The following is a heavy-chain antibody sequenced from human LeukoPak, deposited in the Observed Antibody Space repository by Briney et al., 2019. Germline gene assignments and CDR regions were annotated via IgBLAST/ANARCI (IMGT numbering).Heavy chain of an antibody. V-gene: IGHV1-69*05. J-gene: IGHJ4*02. CDR1: GGTFSSYA. CDR2: IIPIFGTA. D-gene: IGHD3-22*01. CDR3: ARDYDSIHGGLDY. Sequence: GASVKVSCKASGGTFSSYAISWVRQAPGQGLEWMGGIIPIFGTANYAQKFQGRVTMTRDMSTSTVYMELSSLRSEDTAVYYCARDYDSIHGGLDYWGQGTLVTVSS.